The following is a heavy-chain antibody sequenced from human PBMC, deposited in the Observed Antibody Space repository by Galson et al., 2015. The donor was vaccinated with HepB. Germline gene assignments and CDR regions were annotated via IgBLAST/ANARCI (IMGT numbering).Heavy chain of an antibody. CDR2: IRSKANSYAT. Sequence: SLRLSCAASGFTFSGSAMHWVRQASGKGLEWVGRIRSKANSYATAYAASVKGRFTISRDDSKNTAYLQMNSLKTEDTAVYYCTRRGADFDYWGQGTLVTVSS. D-gene: IGHD1-26*01. J-gene: IGHJ4*02. CDR1: GFTFSGSA. CDR3: TRRGADFDY. V-gene: IGHV3-73*01.